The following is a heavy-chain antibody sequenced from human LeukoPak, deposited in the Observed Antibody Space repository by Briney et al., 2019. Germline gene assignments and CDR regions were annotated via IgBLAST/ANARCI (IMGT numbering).Heavy chain of an antibody. V-gene: IGHV1-2*02. CDR2: INPNSGGT. D-gene: IGHD3-10*01. CDR1: GYTFTSYY. J-gene: IGHJ5*02. Sequence: ASVKVSCKASGYTFTSYYMHWVRQAPGQGLEWMGWINPNSGGTNYAQKFQGRVTMTRDTSISTAYMELSRLRSDDTAVYYCARVTVDRSGSYYNSFDPWGREPWSPSPQ. CDR3: ARVTVDRSGSYYNSFDP.